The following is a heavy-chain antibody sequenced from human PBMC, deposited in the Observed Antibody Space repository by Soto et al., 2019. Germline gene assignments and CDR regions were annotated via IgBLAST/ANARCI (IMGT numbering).Heavy chain of an antibody. Sequence: GASVKVSCKASGYTFTSYYMHWVRQAPGQGLEWMGIINPSGGSTSYAQKFQGRVTMTRDTSTSTVYMELSSLRSEDTAVYYCASAALGVYDYVWGSPAFFAYSAQGTLVTGSS. D-gene: IGHD3-16*01. CDR2: INPSGGST. CDR3: ASAALGVYDYVWGSPAFFAY. V-gene: IGHV1-46*01. CDR1: GYTFTSYY. J-gene: IGHJ4*02.